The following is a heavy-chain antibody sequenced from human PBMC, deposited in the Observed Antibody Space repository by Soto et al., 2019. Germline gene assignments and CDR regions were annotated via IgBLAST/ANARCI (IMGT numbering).Heavy chain of an antibody. Sequence: QVQLVQSGAEVKKPGASVKVSCKASGYTFTSYGISWVRQAPGQGLEWMGWISAYNGNTKYAQKLQGRVTMTTDTATRTTDMDPRRLRSDETVVYSGAREPNYCACWGKGALVTVCS. V-gene: IGHV1-18*01. CDR1: GYTFTSYG. J-gene: IGHJ4*02. CDR3: AREPNYCAC. CDR2: ISAYNGNT.